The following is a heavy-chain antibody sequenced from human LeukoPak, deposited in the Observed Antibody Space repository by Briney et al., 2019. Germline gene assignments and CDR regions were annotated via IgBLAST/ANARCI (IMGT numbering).Heavy chain of an antibody. CDR3: ARGWGTLDY. D-gene: IGHD7-27*01. CDR1: GFTFSSFT. V-gene: IGHV3-48*01. Sequence: GGSLRLXCAASGFTFSSFTMNWVRQAPGKGLESVSYITSSSGTMYYADYVKGRFTISRDNAKNSLYLQMNSLRAEDTAVYYCARGWGTLDYWSQGTQVTVSS. CDR2: ITSSSGTM. J-gene: IGHJ4*02.